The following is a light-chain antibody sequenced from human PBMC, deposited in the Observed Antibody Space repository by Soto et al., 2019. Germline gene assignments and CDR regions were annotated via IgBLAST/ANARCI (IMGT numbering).Light chain of an antibody. CDR2: AAS. V-gene: IGKV1-12*01. J-gene: IGKJ5*01. CDR1: QHISSW. CDR3: QQANSFPPF. Sequence: DIQMTQSPSSVSASVGDRVTITCRTSQHISSWLAWYQQKPGKAPKLLIYAASNLQSGVPSRFSGSGSGTDFALTISSLQPEDFATYYCQQANSFPPFLGQGTRLEIK.